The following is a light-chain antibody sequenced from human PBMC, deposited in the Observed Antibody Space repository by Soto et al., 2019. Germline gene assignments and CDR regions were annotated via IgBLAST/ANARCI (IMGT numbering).Light chain of an antibody. CDR3: AAWDDSLNGYV. Sequence: QSVLTQPPSASGTPGQRVTISCSGGSSNIGSNTVNWYHQLPGTAPKLLIYGNNQRPSGVPDRFSGSNPGTSASLAISGLQSEDEADCYCAAWDDSLNGYVFGTGTKLTVL. CDR1: SSNIGSNT. CDR2: GNN. V-gene: IGLV1-44*01. J-gene: IGLJ1*01.